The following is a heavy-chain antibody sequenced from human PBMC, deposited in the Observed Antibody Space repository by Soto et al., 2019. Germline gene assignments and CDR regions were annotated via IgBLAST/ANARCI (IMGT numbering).Heavy chain of an antibody. V-gene: IGHV4-30-4*01. Sequence: SETLSLTCTVSGGSISSGDYYWSWLRQPPGKGLEWIGYIFYSGNTYHNPSLKSRVSISVDTSKNQFSLKLSSVTAADTALYYCAKDLTRQLAYWLDPWGQGTQVTVSS. D-gene: IGHD6-6*01. CDR2: IFYSGNT. CDR3: AKDLTRQLAYWLDP. J-gene: IGHJ5*02. CDR1: GGSISSGDYY.